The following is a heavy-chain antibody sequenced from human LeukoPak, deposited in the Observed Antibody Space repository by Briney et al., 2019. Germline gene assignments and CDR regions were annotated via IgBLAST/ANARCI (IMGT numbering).Heavy chain of an antibody. V-gene: IGHV3-23*01. CDR2: ISGSGGST. D-gene: IGHD7-27*01. CDR1: GFIFSDSA. CDR3: AKGTGDTAYYFDF. J-gene: IGHJ4*02. Sequence: PGRSLRLSCIGSGFIFSDSAIHWVRQAPGKGLEWVSAISGSGGSTYYADSVKGRFTISRDNSKNTLYLQMNSLRAEDTAIYYCAKGTGDTAYYFDFWGQGVLVTVSS.